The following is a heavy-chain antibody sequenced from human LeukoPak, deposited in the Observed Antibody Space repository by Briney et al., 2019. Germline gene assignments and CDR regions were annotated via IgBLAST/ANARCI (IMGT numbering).Heavy chain of an antibody. J-gene: IGHJ5*02. CDR3: AREEGYCSSTRCYFGWFDP. CDR2: INTSSGST. CDR1: GYTFISYY. Sequence: ASVTVSFMASGYTFISYYLHWVRQAPGQGLEWMGIINTSSGSTSYAQKFQGGVTMTRDMSTSTVYMELSSLTSEDTAIYYCAREEGYCSSTRCYFGWFDPWGQGTLVTVSS. V-gene: IGHV1-46*01. D-gene: IGHD2-2*01.